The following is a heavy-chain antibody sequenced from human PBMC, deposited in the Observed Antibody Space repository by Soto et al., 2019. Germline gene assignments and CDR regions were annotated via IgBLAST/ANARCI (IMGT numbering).Heavy chain of an antibody. CDR1: GFIFSGYA. Sequence: EVPLVESGGGLVQPGGSLRLSCAASGFIFSGYAMNWVRQAPGKGLEWVSYISGGSNTIYYADSVKGRFIISRDNAKNSLYLRMNSLRVEDTAVYYCARRLGFYGMDVWGQGTTVTVSS. CDR3: ARRLGFYGMDV. CDR2: ISGGSNTI. D-gene: IGHD3-16*01. V-gene: IGHV3-48*01. J-gene: IGHJ6*02.